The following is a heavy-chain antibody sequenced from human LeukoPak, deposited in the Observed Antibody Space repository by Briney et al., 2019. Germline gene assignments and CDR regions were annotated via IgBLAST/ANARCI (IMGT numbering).Heavy chain of an antibody. D-gene: IGHD3-10*01. J-gene: IGHJ6*03. CDR2: NSGSGGST. Sequence: GSLRLTCAASGFTFSSYAMSWVRQAPGKGLEWLSANSGSGGSTYYADSVKGRFTISRHNSNNTLYLQMNSLRAEDTAVYYCAKWGTMVRGVIKGYYYYMDVWGKGTTVTVS. CDR3: AKWGTMVRGVIKGYYYYMDV. CDR1: GFTFSSYA. V-gene: IGHV3-23*01.